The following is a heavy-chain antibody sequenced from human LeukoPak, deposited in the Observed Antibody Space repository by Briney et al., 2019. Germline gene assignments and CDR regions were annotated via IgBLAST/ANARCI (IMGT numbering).Heavy chain of an antibody. CDR1: GFTFDDYG. CDR2: VNWNGGST. J-gene: IGHJ5*02. D-gene: IGHD2-2*01. CDR3: VRDRCSSTSCHDSPNWFDP. Sequence: PGGSLRLSCAASGFTFDDYGMSWVRQAPGMGLEWISGVNWNGGSTGYADSVKGRFTISGDNAKNSLYLQMNSLRAEDTALYYCVRDRCSSTSCHDSPNWFDPWGQGTLVTVSS. V-gene: IGHV3-20*04.